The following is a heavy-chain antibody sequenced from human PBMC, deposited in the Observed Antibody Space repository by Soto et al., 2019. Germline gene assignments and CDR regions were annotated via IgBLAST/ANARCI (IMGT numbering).Heavy chain of an antibody. D-gene: IGHD3-3*01. J-gene: IGHJ6*03. CDR1: GFTFSSYG. Sequence: GSLRLSCAASGFTFSSYGMHWVRQAPGKGLEWVAVISYDGSNKYYADSVKGRFTISRDNSKNTLYLQMNSLRAEDTAVYYCAKGYYDFWSGYPRPDYYMDVWGKGTTVTVSS. CDR3: AKGYYDFWSGYPRPDYYMDV. V-gene: IGHV3-30*18. CDR2: ISYDGSNK.